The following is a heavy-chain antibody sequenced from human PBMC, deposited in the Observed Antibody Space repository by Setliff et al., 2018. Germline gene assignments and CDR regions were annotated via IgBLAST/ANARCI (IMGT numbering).Heavy chain of an antibody. CDR1: GGSISGASIRSYY. J-gene: IGHJ4*02. D-gene: IGHD2-21*01. V-gene: IGHV4-59*08. CDR2: VYYSGTT. CDR3: ARLLLWWFYQLSDVPRPHFDY. Sequence: PSETLSLTCTVSGGSISGASIRSYYWSWIRQPPGKGLEFIGYVYYSGTTNYDPSLNSRVTISVDTSKNQFSLKHSVTASDTAVYSCARLLLWWFYQLSDVPRPHFDYWGQGTLVTVSS.